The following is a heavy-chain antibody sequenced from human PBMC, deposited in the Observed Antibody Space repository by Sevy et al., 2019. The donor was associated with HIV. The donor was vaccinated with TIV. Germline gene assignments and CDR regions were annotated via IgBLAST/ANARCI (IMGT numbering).Heavy chain of an antibody. Sequence: GGSLRLSCAASGFSLNSYWMSWVRQAPGKGLEWVANIKQDGSVKYYVDSVKGRFTISRDNARNLLYLQMNSLRVEDTAFYYCVRAIAADGSFWGQGTLVTVSS. J-gene: IGHJ4*02. D-gene: IGHD6-13*01. CDR1: GFSLNSYW. CDR3: VRAIAADGSF. CDR2: IKQDGSVK. V-gene: IGHV3-7*01.